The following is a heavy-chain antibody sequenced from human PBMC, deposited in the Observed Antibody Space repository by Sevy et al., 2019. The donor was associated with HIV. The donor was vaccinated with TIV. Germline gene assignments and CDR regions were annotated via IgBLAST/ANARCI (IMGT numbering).Heavy chain of an antibody. J-gene: IGHJ1*01. Sequence: ASVRVSGKASGNTFTVYYMYWVRQAPGQGLEWMGWFNPNSGDKNYAQKFQGRVNMTSEPSISTAYMELSSLRSDDTAVYYCARGVTIFGVDYYFQHWGQGTLVTVSS. V-gene: IGHV1-2*02. D-gene: IGHD3-3*01. CDR2: FNPNSGDK. CDR3: ARGVTIFGVDYYFQH. CDR1: GNTFTVYY.